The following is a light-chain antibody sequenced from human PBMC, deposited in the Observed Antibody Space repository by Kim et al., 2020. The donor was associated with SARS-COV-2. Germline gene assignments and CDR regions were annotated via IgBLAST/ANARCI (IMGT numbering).Light chain of an antibody. J-gene: IGLJ3*02. CDR3: QSYDSSNQV. CDR1: SGSIASNY. V-gene: IGLV6-57*01. Sequence: GKAVTISCTRSSGSIASNYVQWYQQRPGSSPTTVIYDDNQRPSGVPDRFSGSIDSSSTSASLTISGLKTEDEADYYCQSYDSSNQVFGGGTQLTVL. CDR2: DDN.